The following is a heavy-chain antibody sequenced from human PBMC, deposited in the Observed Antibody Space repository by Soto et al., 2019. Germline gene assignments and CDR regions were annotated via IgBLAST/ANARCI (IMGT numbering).Heavy chain of an antibody. Sequence: SETLSLTCTVSGGSISGYYWSWLRQPPGKGLEWIAYMYYSGNTNYNPSLKSRVTMAVDTSKRQFSLKLRSVTAADTAVYYCATLDTPFAFDVWGQGAMVTV. CDR2: MYYSGNT. D-gene: IGHD5-18*01. V-gene: IGHV4-59*01. CDR1: GGSISGYY. J-gene: IGHJ3*01. CDR3: ATLDTPFAFDV.